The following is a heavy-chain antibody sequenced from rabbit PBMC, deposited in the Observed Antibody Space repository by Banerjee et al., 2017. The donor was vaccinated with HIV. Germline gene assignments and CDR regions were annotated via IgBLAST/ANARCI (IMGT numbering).Heavy chain of an antibody. CDR1: GFDFSSYG. V-gene: IGHV1S47*01. CDR3: ARGSGDAGYGCDQ. Sequence: QEQLEESGGGLVQPGGSLKLSCKASGFDFSSYGVSWVRQAPGKGLEWIGYITYGGSAYYASWVKGRFTISRDNAQNTVSLQLNSLTAADTATYFCARGSGDAGYGCDQWGPGTLVTVS. J-gene: IGHJ6*01. CDR2: ITYGGSA. D-gene: IGHD6-1*01.